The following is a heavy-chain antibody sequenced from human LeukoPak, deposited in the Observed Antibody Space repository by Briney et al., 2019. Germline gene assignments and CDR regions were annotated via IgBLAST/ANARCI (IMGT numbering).Heavy chain of an antibody. V-gene: IGHV4-38-2*01. Sequence: PSETLSLTCAVSGYSISSGYYWGWIRQPPGKGLEWIGSIYHSGSTYYNPSLKSRVTISVDTSKNQFSLKLSSVTAADTAVYYCARLGGDGYNRDFGYWGQGTLVTVSS. D-gene: IGHD5-24*01. CDR2: IYHSGST. CDR1: GYSISSGYY. J-gene: IGHJ4*02. CDR3: ARLGGDGYNRDFGY.